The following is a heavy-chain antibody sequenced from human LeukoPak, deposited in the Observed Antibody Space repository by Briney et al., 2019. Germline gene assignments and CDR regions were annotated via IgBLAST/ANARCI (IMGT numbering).Heavy chain of an antibody. V-gene: IGHV3-7*01. CDR1: GFTFTCCW. CDR3: ARVPGVTRYFDS. Sequence: GGSLRLPCAASGFTFTCCWMSWVRQTTGKGLEWVASIKQDGGEKFYADSVKGRFTISRDNAKNSLYLQLNSLRAEDTAVYYCARVPGVTRYFDSWGQGFLVTVSS. D-gene: IGHD4-23*01. J-gene: IGHJ4*02. CDR2: IKQDGGEK.